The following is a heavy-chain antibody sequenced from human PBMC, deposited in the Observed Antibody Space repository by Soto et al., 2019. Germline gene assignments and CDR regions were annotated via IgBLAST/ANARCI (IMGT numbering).Heavy chain of an antibody. CDR2: IYYSGST. V-gene: IGHV4-31*03. D-gene: IGHD5-12*01. J-gene: IGHJ4*02. CDR3: ARVLSRGPTFDY. Sequence: PSETLSLTCTVSGGSISSGGYYWSWIRQHPGKGLEWIGYIYYSGSTYYNPSLKSRVTISVDTSKNQFSLKLSFVTAADTAVYYCARVLSRGPTFDYWGQGTLVTVSS. CDR1: GGSISSGGYY.